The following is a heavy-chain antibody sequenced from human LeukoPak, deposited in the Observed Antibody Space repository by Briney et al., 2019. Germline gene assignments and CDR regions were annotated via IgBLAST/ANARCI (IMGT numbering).Heavy chain of an antibody. CDR2: IYHTGNT. V-gene: IGHV4-38-2*02. J-gene: IGHJ4*02. CDR1: GYFISRGYH. D-gene: IGHD3-16*01. CDR3: VKEGEGSVSH. Sequence: PSETLSLTCSVSGYFISRGYHWGWIRQPPGKGLEWIGSIYHTGNTYYNPSLKSRVVISMDMSKNQFSLKLSSVTAADTALYYCVKEGEGSVSHWGQGTLVTVSS.